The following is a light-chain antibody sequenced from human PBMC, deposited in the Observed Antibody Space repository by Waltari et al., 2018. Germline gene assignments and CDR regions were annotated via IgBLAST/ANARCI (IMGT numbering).Light chain of an antibody. J-gene: IGKJ4*01. CDR3: QQLHTYPLT. Sequence: IQLTQSPSSLSASVGDRVTITCRASQDIAGYLAWYQQKPGKAPNLLIYVSSTLQSGVPSRFSGSGSGTVFILTISSLQPEDFATYYCQQLHTYPLTFGGGTTVDI. CDR2: VSS. V-gene: IGKV1-9*01. CDR1: QDIAGY.